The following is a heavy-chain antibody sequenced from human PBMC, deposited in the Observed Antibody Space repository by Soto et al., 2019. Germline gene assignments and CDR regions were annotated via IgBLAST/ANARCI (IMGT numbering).Heavy chain of an antibody. CDR3: ASGSGSYSSDY. Sequence: SETLSLPCTVSRGSISSYDWSWFRQPPGKGLERIGCIYYSGTSTYNPSLKSRVTISVGTYKNQFSLKLSSVTAADTAVYYCASGSGSYSSDYWGQESLVTVSS. J-gene: IGHJ4*02. CDR2: IYYSGTS. V-gene: IGHV4-59*01. D-gene: IGHD1-26*01. CDR1: RGSISSYD.